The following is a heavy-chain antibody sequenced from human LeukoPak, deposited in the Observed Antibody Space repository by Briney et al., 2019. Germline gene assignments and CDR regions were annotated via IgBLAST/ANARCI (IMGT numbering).Heavy chain of an antibody. CDR1: GYSISSSNY. D-gene: IGHD5-24*01. V-gene: IGHV4-28*05. CDR3: ARVNGRDGYNYDY. CDR2: IYYSGSI. Sequence: SETLSLTCAVSGYSISSSNYWAWIRQPPGKGLEWIGHIYYSGSIYYNPSLKSRVTMSVDTSKNQFSLKLSSVTAADTAVYYCARVNGRDGYNYDYWGQGTLVTVSS. J-gene: IGHJ4*02.